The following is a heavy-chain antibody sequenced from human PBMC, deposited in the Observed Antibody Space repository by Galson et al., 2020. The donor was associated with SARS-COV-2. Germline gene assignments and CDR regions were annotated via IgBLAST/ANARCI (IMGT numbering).Heavy chain of an antibody. J-gene: IGHJ3*02. Sequence: ASVKVSCKASGYTFTSYAMHWVRQAPGQRLEWMGWINAGNGNTKYSQKFQGRVTITRDTSASTAYMELSSLRSEDTAVYYCACPMGSGSYFLDAFDIWGQGTMVTVSS. D-gene: IGHD1-26*01. V-gene: IGHV1-3*01. CDR2: INAGNGNT. CDR3: ACPMGSGSYFLDAFDI. CDR1: GYTFTSYA.